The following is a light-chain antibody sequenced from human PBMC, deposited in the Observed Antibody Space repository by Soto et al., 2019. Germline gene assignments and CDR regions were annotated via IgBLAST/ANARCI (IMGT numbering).Light chain of an antibody. CDR1: QSVSSSY. Sequence: EIVLTQSPGTLSLSPGERATLSCRASQSVSSSYFAWYQQKPGQSPRLLIYGASSRATGIPDRFSGSGSGTDFTLTISRLEPEDFAVYYCQQYGGSLLTFGGGTKVEIK. J-gene: IGKJ4*01. V-gene: IGKV3-20*01. CDR2: GAS. CDR3: QQYGGSLLT.